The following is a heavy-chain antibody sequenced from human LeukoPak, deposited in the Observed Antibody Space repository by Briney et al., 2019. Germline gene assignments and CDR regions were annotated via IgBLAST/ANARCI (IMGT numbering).Heavy chain of an antibody. J-gene: IGHJ4*02. CDR3: AKSDSVVADFFDY. Sequence: GGSLRLSCAAPGFTFSTYAMSWVRQAPGKGLEWVSAISGSGGSTYYADSVKGRFTISRDNSKNTLYLQMNSLRAEDTAVYYCAKSDSVVADFFDYWGQETLVTVSS. V-gene: IGHV3-23*01. CDR2: ISGSGGST. D-gene: IGHD2-2*01. CDR1: GFTFSTYA.